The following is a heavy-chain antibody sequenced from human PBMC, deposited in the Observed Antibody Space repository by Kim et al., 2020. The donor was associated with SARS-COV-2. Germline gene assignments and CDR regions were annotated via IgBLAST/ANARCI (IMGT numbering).Heavy chain of an antibody. CDR1: GGSISSYY. V-gene: IGHV4-59*13. Sequence: SETLSLTCTVSGGSISSYYWSWIRQPPGKGLEWIGYIYYSGSTNYNPSLKSRVTISVDTSKNQFSLKLSSVTAADTAVYYCAREVRGYSYGPYYYYYGMDVWGQGTTVTVSS. D-gene: IGHD5-18*01. CDR3: AREVRGYSYGPYYYYYGMDV. CDR2: IYYSGST. J-gene: IGHJ6*02.